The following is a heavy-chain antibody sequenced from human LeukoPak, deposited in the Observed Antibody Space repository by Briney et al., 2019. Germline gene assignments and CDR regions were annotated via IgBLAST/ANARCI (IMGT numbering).Heavy chain of an antibody. Sequence: ASVKVSCKASGYTFTSYDINWVRQATGQGLEWMGWMNPNSGNTGYAQKFQGRVSMTRNTSISTAYMELSSLRSEDTALYYCARAYYHSSGYYTFDYWAQGTLVTVSS. D-gene: IGHD3-22*01. V-gene: IGHV1-8*01. CDR2: MNPNSGNT. CDR1: GYTFTSYD. J-gene: IGHJ4*02. CDR3: ARAYYHSSGYYTFDY.